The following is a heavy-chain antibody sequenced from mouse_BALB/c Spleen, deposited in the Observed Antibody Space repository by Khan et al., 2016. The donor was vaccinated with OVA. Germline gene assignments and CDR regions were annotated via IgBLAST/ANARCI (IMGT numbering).Heavy chain of an antibody. D-gene: IGHD2-12*01. CDR3: ARGGAAYYRSDGDDMEY. J-gene: IGHJ4*01. V-gene: IGHV9-4*02. CDR1: GYTFTTAG. CDR2: INTHSGGP. Sequence: QIQLVQSGPELKKPGETVRISCKASGYTFTTAGIQWVQKMPGKGLKWIGWINTHSGGPKYAEDFKGRFAFSLEISVNTAYLQITNLKNEDTATYFCARGGAAYYRSDGDDMEYWGQGTSVTVSS.